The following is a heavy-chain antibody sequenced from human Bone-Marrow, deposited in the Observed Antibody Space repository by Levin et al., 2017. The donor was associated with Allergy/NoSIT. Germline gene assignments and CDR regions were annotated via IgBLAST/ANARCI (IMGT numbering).Heavy chain of an antibody. CDR1: GYTFTDYY. Sequence: ASVKVSCKSSGYTFTDYYVHWVREAPGQGLEWMGWINPNSGATNYAQKFQGRITMTSDTSISTAYMDLRSLRSDDTAVYYCARVPGILDYAMGVWGQGTTDTVSS. CDR2: INPNSGAT. V-gene: IGHV1-2*02. CDR3: ARVPGILDYAMGV. D-gene: IGHD2-15*01. J-gene: IGHJ6*02.